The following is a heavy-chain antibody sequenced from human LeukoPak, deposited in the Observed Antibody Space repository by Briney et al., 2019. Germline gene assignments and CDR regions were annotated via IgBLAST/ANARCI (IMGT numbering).Heavy chain of an antibody. Sequence: GASVKVSCKASGYTFTGYYMHWVRQAPGQGLELMGWINPNSGGTNYAQKFQGRVTMTRDTSISTAYMELSRLRSDDTAVYYCARVMSNSRSYFDYWGQGTLVTVSS. CDR1: GYTFTGYY. CDR2: INPNSGGT. D-gene: IGHD4-23*01. V-gene: IGHV1-2*02. CDR3: ARVMSNSRSYFDY. J-gene: IGHJ4*02.